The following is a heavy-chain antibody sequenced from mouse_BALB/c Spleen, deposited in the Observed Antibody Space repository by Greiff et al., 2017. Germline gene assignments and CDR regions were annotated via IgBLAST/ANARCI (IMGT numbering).Heavy chain of an antibody. CDR1: GFSLTGYG. D-gene: IGHD3-2*01. V-gene: IGHV2-6-7*01. Sequence: VQRVESGPGLVAPSQSLSITCTVSGFSLTGYGVNWVRQPPGKGLEWLGMIWGYGSTDYNSALKSRLSISKDNSKSQVFLKMNSLQTDDTARYYCARDLDSSGIAYWGQGTLVTVSA. CDR2: IWGYGST. J-gene: IGHJ3*01. CDR3: ARDLDSSGIAY.